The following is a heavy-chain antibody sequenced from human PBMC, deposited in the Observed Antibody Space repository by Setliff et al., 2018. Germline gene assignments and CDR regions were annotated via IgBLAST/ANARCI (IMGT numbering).Heavy chain of an antibody. CDR2: IGASGDRT. J-gene: IGHJ5*02. CDR3: ARDPNGDYVGAFDP. D-gene: IGHD4-17*01. CDR1: GGSFNVYF. Sequence: ETLSLTCAVYGGSFNVYFWSWIRQAPGKGLEWVSSIGASGDRTYYADSVKGRFTISRDNSRNSLYLQMNSLRVEDTASYYCARDPNGDYVGAFDPWGQGILVTVSS. V-gene: IGHV3-23*01.